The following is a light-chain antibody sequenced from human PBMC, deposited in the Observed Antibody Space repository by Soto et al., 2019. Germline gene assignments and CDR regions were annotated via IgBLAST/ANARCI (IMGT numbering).Light chain of an antibody. J-gene: IGKJ1*01. Sequence: DIQMALYPSTLSGSGGDRISITCRASQTISSWLAWYQQKPGKAPKLLIYKASTLKSGVPSRFSGSGSGTEFTLTISSLQPDDFATYYCQHYNSYSEAFGQGTKVDIK. V-gene: IGKV1-5*03. CDR2: KAS. CDR3: QHYNSYSEA. CDR1: QTISSW.